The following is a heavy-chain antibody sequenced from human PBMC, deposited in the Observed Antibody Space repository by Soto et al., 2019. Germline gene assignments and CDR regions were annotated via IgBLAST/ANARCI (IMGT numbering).Heavy chain of an antibody. J-gene: IGHJ4*02. V-gene: IGHV3-30*03. D-gene: IGHD1-26*01. CDR1: GFPFSSYG. CDR3: AGWRSDY. Sequence: PGGSLRLSCAASGFPFSSYGMHWVRQAPGKGLEWVAVISYDGSNKYYADSVKGRFTISRDNSKNTLYLQMNSLRAEDTAVYYCAGWRSDYWGQGTLVTVSS. CDR2: ISYDGSNK.